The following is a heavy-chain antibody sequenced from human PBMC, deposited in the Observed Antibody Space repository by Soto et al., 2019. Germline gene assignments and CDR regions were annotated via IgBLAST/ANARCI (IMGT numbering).Heavy chain of an antibody. CDR3: AKGRTRPLELGSFGDNAFDV. Sequence: PGGSLRLSCVASDFTFENCAMHWVRQAPGKGLEWVSGISWNSGTLVYADSVKGRFTISRDNAKNSLFLQMNSLRPEDTALYFCAKGRTRPLELGSFGDNAFDVWGQGTMVTVSS. CDR2: ISWNSGTL. CDR1: DFTFENCA. D-gene: IGHD3-10*01. V-gene: IGHV3-9*01. J-gene: IGHJ3*01.